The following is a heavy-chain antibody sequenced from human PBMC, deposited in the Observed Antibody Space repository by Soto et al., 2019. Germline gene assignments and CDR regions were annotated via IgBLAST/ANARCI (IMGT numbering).Heavy chain of an antibody. Sequence: ASVKVSCKASGYTFTSYGISWVRQAPGQGLEWMGWISAYNGNTNYAQKLQGRVTMTTDTSTSTAYMELRSLRSDDTAVYYCERGQMVVAATSHYYYYYYMDVWGKGTTVTVSS. D-gene: IGHD2-15*01. CDR1: GYTFTSYG. CDR3: ERGQMVVAATSHYYYYYYMDV. CDR2: ISAYNGNT. V-gene: IGHV1-18*01. J-gene: IGHJ6*03.